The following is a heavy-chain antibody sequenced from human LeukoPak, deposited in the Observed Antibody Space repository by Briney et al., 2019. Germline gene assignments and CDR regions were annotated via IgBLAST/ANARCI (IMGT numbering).Heavy chain of an antibody. CDR3: ARAPYGDYGENWFDT. D-gene: IGHD4-17*01. CDR2: IYHSGST. V-gene: IGHV4-38-2*01. CDR1: GYSISSGFY. J-gene: IGHJ5*02. Sequence: PSETLSLTCAVSGYSISSGFYWGWIRQPPGKGLEWTGSIYHSGSTQYNPSLKSRLTISVDMSKNQFSLKLSSVTAADTAVYYCARAPYGDYGENWFDTWGQGTLVTVSS.